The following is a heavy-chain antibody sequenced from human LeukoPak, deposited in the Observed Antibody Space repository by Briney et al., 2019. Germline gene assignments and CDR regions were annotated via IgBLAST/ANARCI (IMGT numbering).Heavy chain of an antibody. CDR2: IYYSGST. CDR1: GGSISSSSYY. CDR3: ARKHDSGWYFDY. J-gene: IGHJ4*02. Sequence: TSETLSLTCTVSGGSISSSSYYWGWIRQPPGKGLEWIGSIYYSGSTYYNPSLKSRVTISVDTSKNQFSLKLSSVTAADTAVYYCARKHDSGWYFDYWGQGTLVTVSS. D-gene: IGHD6-19*01. V-gene: IGHV4-39*07.